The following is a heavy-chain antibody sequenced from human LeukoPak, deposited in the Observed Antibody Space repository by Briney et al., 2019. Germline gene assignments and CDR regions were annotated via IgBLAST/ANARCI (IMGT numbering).Heavy chain of an antibody. J-gene: IGHJ5*02. D-gene: IGHD5-12*01. CDR2: ISHDGSNK. V-gene: IGHV3-30*03. Sequence: GGSLRLSCAASGFTFSSYSMNWVRQAPGKGLEWVAGISHDGSNKYYADSVKGRFTISRDNSKNTLYLQMNSLRAEDTAVYYCARGGYSGYDPRGWFDPWGQANLVTVSS. CDR1: GFTFSSYS. CDR3: ARGGYSGYDPRGWFDP.